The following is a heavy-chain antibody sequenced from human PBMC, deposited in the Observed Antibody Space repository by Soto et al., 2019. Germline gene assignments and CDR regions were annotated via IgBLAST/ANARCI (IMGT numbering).Heavy chain of an antibody. D-gene: IGHD3-16*02. V-gene: IGHV1-46*01. CDR1: GYTFTKFH. CDR2: IDPSGGVT. Sequence: GASVKVSCKASGYTFTKFHIHWVRQAPGQGLEWMGMIDPSGGVTRDAQKFQGRITMTRDTSMSTAYMELSSLTSEDTAVYYCARGGSYLSWFDPWGQGTLVTVSS. J-gene: IGHJ5*02. CDR3: ARGGSYLSWFDP.